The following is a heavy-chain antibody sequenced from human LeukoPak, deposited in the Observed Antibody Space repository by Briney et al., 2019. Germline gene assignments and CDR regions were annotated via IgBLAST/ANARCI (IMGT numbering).Heavy chain of an antibody. V-gene: IGHV3-30*18. J-gene: IGHJ6*02. CDR2: FSYDGNTR. Sequence: PGGSLRLSCAASGFIFSTYGMHWVRQAPGKGLEWVAVFSYDGNTRFYADSVKGRFTISRDNSENTLYPQMNSLRAEDTAVYFCAKALKGGATALVYGMDAWGQGTTVTGSS. CDR3: AKALKGGATALVYGMDA. D-gene: IGHD1-26*01. CDR1: GFIFSTYG.